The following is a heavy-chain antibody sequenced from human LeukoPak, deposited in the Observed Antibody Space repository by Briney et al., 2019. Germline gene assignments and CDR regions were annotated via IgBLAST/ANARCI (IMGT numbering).Heavy chain of an antibody. D-gene: IGHD6-6*01. Sequence: GESLKISCKGSGYTFTTYWIAWVRQMPGKGLEWMGTIYPSDSDTRYSPSFQGQVTMSADKSISTAYMQWSSLRASDTAMYYCARRRGSDLDYWGQGTLVTVSS. J-gene: IGHJ4*02. CDR1: GYTFTTYW. V-gene: IGHV5-51*01. CDR2: IYPSDSDT. CDR3: ARRRGSDLDY.